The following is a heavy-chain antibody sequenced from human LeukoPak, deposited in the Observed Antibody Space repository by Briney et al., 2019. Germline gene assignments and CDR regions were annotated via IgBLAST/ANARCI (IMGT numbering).Heavy chain of an antibody. D-gene: IGHD4-17*01. Sequence: ASVKVSCKASGYTFTSYYMHWVRIINPSGGSTTYAQKFQGRVTMTRDTSTSTVYMELSSLRSEDTAVYYCAGEPVTTTVTYPFFDYWGQGTLVTVSS. CDR2: INPSGGST. J-gene: IGHJ4*02. V-gene: IGHV1-46*01. CDR1: GYTFTSYY. CDR3: AGEPVTTTVTYPFFDY.